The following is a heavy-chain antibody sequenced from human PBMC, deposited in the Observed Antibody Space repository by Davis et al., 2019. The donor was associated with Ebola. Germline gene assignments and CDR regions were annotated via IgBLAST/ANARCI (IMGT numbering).Heavy chain of an antibody. D-gene: IGHD4-17*01. Sequence: SETLSLTCSLYGASFSGYYWAWIRQTPGKGLEWIGEIHHTGSVRFNPSLETRITISLDTSKNQISLRLTSLTAADAAVYYCSRGLHGDYAFDLWGQGAMVTVSS. J-gene: IGHJ4*02. CDR2: IHHTGSV. CDR1: GASFSGYY. CDR3: SRGLHGDYAFDL. V-gene: IGHV4-34*01.